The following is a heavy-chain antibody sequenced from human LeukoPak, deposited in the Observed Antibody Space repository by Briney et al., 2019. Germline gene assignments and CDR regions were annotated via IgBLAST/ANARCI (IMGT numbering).Heavy chain of an antibody. CDR1: GYTFTSYG. Sequence: ASVKVSCKASGYTFTSYGISWVRQAPGQGLEWMGWISAYNGNTNYAQKLQGRVTMTTDTSTSTAYMELRSLRSDDTAVYYCARDLVVMVGGDCCDHFDYWGQGTLVTVSS. D-gene: IGHD2-21*01. J-gene: IGHJ4*02. CDR2: ISAYNGNT. V-gene: IGHV1-18*01. CDR3: ARDLVVMVGGDCCDHFDY.